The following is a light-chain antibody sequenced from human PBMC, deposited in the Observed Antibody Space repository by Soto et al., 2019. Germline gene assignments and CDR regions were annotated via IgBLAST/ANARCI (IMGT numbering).Light chain of an antibody. CDR2: GAS. CDR1: QSVSSSY. CDR3: QQYGSSPWT. V-gene: IGKV3-20*01. J-gene: IGKJ1*01. Sequence: EIVLTQSRFNPSLSPVEPATLSCRARQSVSSSYLAWYQQKPGQAPRLLIYGASSRATGIPDRFSGSGSGTDFTLTISRLEPEDFAVYYCQQYGSSPWTFGQGTKV.